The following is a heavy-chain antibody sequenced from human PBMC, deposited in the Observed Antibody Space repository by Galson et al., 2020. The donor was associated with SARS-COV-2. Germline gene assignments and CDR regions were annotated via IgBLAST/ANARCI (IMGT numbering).Heavy chain of an antibody. CDR1: GGSFSGYY. CDR3: ARGYHKSIAARPMSVGRERLDPYGMDV. CDR2: INHSGST. V-gene: IGHV4-34*01. Sequence: SETLSLTCAVYGGSFSGYYWSWIRQPPGKGLEWIGEINHSGSTNYNPSLKSRVTISVDTSKNQFSLKLSSVTAADTAVYYCARGYHKSIAARPMSVGRERLDPYGMDVWGQGTTVTVSS. D-gene: IGHD6-6*01. J-gene: IGHJ6*02.